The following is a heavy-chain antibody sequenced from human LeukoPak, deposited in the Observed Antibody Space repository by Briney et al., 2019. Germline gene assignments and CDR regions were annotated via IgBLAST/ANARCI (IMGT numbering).Heavy chain of an antibody. CDR2: ISNSSSYI. CDR1: GFTFSSYS. V-gene: IGHV3-21*01. Sequence: GGSLRLSCAASGFTFSSYSMNWVRQAPGKGLEWVSSISNSSSYIYYAHSSKGHFTSSRDNANLSLYLQMNSRRAGDTSVYYCARDRRLAGFDYWGQGTLVSVS. CDR3: ARDRRLAGFDY. J-gene: IGHJ4*02.